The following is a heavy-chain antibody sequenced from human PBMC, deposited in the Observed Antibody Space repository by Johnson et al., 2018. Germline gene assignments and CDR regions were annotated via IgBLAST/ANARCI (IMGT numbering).Heavy chain of an antibody. J-gene: IGHJ3*02. CDR3: ARGGLYDSSGYYYGDAVDI. Sequence: QVQLQQWGAGLLKPSETLSLTCAVYGGSFSGYYWSWIRQPPGKGLEWIGEINHSGSTNYNPSLKSRVTISVDTSKNQFSLKRSSVTAADTAVYSCARGGLYDSSGYYYGDAVDIWGQGTMVTVSS. CDR1: GGSFSGYY. CDR2: INHSGST. V-gene: IGHV4-34*01. D-gene: IGHD3-22*01.